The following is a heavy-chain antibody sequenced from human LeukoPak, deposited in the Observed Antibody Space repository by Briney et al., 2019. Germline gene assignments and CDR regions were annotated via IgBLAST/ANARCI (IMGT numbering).Heavy chain of an antibody. CDR2: INPNSGGT. Sequence: ASVKVSCKASGYTFTGYYMHWVRQAPGQGLEWMGWINPNSGGTNYAQKFQGRVTMTRDTSISTAYMELSRLRSDDTAVYYCAREGYRGYSYARNEYYYYYYYMDVWGKGTAVTVSS. J-gene: IGHJ6*03. CDR1: GYTFTGYY. V-gene: IGHV1-2*02. CDR3: AREGYRGYSYARNEYYYYYYYMDV. D-gene: IGHD5-18*01.